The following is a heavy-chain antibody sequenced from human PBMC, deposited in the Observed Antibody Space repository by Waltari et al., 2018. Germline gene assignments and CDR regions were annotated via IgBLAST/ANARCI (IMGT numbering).Heavy chain of an antibody. CDR1: GYTFTSYG. D-gene: IGHD5-18*01. V-gene: IGHV1-18*01. CDR2: IAHYNGTK. Sequence: QVQLVQSGAEVKKPGASVQVSCKASGYTFTSYGMSWVRQAPGQGLEWMGWIAHYNGTKNDATQFQGRGTRTTDPATSTAYMELRSLRSDDTAVYYCARDLTAMVLHDAFDIWGQGTRVTVSS. J-gene: IGHJ3*02. CDR3: ARDLTAMVLHDAFDI.